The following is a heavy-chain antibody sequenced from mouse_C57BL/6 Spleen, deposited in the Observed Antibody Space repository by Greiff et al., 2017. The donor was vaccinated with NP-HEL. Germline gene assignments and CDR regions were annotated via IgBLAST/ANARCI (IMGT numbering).Heavy chain of an antibody. D-gene: IGHD1-1*01. V-gene: IGHV1-74*01. CDR3: AISPGSSYGRWFAY. CDR2: IHPSDSDT. Sequence: VQLQQPGAELVKPGASVKVSCKASGYTFTSYWMHWVKQRPGQGLEWIGRIHPSDSDTNYNQKFKGKATLTVDKSSSTAYMQLSSLTSEDSAVYYCAISPGSSYGRWFAYWGQGTLVTVSA. CDR1: GYTFTSYW. J-gene: IGHJ3*01.